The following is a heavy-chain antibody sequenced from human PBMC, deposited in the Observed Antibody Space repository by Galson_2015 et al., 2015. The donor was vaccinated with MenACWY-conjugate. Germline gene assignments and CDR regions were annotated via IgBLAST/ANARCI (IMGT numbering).Heavy chain of an antibody. D-gene: IGHD3-9*01. CDR3: ARGGDYDILTGRYYYYMDV. V-gene: IGHV1-8*01. CDR2: MNPNSGNT. Sequence: SVKVSCKASGYTFTSYDINWVRQATGQGLEWMGWMNPNSGNTGYAQKFQGRVTMTRNTSISTAYMELSSLRSEDTAVYYWARGGDYDILTGRYYYYMDVWGKGTTVTVSS. CDR1: GYTFTSYD. J-gene: IGHJ6*03.